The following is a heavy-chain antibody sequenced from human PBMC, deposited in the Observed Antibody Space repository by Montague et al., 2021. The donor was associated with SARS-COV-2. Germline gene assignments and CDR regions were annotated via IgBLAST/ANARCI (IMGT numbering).Heavy chain of an antibody. CDR1: GGTISTDNLYWY. Sequence: SETLSLTCLVSGGTISTDNLYWYWAWIRQPPGKGLEWFVSIFHNGYSYYTPSLNTRVTISIDTSRNHFSLSLTSVTAPATAAYYCARHVSNLRAAVDYFDYWGQGTPVTVSS. D-gene: IGHD5/OR15-5a*01. CDR2: IFHNGYS. J-gene: IGHJ4*02. CDR3: ARHVSNLRAAVDYFDY. V-gene: IGHV4-39*01.